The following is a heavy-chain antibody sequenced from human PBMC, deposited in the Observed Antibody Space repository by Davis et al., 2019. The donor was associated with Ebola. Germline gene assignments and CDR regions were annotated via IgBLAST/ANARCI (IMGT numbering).Heavy chain of an antibody. J-gene: IGHJ4*02. CDR3: VKDLGSGYCSSARCPGTFDY. V-gene: IGHV3-9*01. CDR1: GFSFQHYA. Sequence: SLKISCAASGFSFQHYAIHWVRQVPGKGLEWVSDISGNSGSIRYVDSVKGRFTISRDNAKNSAFLQMDSLRPEDTALYHCVKDLGSGYCSSARCPGTFDYWGLGTLVTVSS. CDR2: ISGNSGSI. D-gene: IGHD2-2*01.